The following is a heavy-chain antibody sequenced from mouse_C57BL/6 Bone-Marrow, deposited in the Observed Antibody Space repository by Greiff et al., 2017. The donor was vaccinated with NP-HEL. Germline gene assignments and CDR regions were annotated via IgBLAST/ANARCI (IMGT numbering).Heavy chain of an antibody. CDR3: ASHYYGSSYNY. CDR2: IDPSDSYT. CDR1: GYTFTSYW. Sequence: QVQLQQPGAELVKPGASVKLSCKASGYTFTSYWMQWVKQRPGQCLEWIGEIDPSDSYTNYNQKFKGKATLTVDTSSSTAYMQLSSLTSEDSAVYYCASHYYGSSYNYWGQGTTLTVSS. J-gene: IGHJ2*01. V-gene: IGHV1-50*01. D-gene: IGHD1-1*01.